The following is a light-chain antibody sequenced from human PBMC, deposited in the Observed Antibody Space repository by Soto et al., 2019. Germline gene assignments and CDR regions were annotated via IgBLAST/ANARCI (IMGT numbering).Light chain of an antibody. Sequence: QSALTQPASVSGSPGQSITISCTGTSSDVGSYNLVSWYQQHPGKAPKLMIYEGSKRPSGVSNRFSGSKSGNTASLTISGLQAEDEADYYCGSYAGPFRGFGGGTKLTVL. V-gene: IGLV2-23*01. CDR1: SSDVGSYNL. CDR2: EGS. CDR3: GSYAGPFRG. J-gene: IGLJ3*02.